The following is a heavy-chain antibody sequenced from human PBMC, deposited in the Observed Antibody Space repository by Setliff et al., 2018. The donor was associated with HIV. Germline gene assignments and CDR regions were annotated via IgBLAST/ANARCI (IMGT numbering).Heavy chain of an antibody. CDR1: GFSFSSYW. D-gene: IGHD6-19*01. V-gene: IGHV3-7*01. Sequence: GGSLRLSCSASGFSFSSYWISWVRQAPGKGLEWVANIKYDEIEKYYVDSVKGRFTISRDTAKNSLYLQMNSLRVEDTAVYYCARDHWVAGLDYWGQGTLVTVSS. CDR2: IKYDEIEK. CDR3: ARDHWVAGLDY. J-gene: IGHJ4*02.